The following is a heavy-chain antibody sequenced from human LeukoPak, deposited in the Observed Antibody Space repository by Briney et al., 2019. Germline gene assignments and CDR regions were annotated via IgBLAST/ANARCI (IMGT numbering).Heavy chain of an antibody. D-gene: IGHD3-10*01. Sequence: PGGSLRLSCAASGFTVSSNYMTWVRQAPGKGLEWVSVISAGGSTYYADSVKGRFTISRDNSKNTLYLQMNSLRAEDTAVYYCASGVTYYYGSASDYWGQGTLVTVSS. CDR2: ISAGGST. CDR1: GFTVSSNY. J-gene: IGHJ4*02. V-gene: IGHV3-53*01. CDR3: ASGVTYYYGSASDY.